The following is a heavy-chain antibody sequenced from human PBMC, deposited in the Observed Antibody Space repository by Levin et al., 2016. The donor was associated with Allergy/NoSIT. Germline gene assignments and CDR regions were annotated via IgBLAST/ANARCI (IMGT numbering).Heavy chain of an antibody. CDR2: INGPGDTS. Sequence: VRQAPGKGLEWVASINGPGDTSYYADSVKGRFTISRDNSKNTLYLQMNSLRGEDTASYFCAQGPQQQLIMWNYFDHWGQGTVVTVSS. CDR3: AQGPQQQLIMWNYFDH. D-gene: IGHD6-13*01. V-gene: IGHV3-23*01. J-gene: IGHJ4*02.